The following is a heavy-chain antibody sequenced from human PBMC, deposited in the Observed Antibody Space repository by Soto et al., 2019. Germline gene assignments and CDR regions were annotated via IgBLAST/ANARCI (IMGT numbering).Heavy chain of an antibody. D-gene: IGHD5-18*01. V-gene: IGHV3-11*04. CDR3: ATESLYTAMEPRIGMDV. CDR2: ISSSGSTI. Sequence: GGSLRLSCAASGFTFSDYYMSWIRQAPGKGLEWVSYISSSGSTIYYADSVKGRFTISRDNAKNSLYLQMNSLRDEDTAVYYCATESLYTAMEPRIGMDVWGQGTTVTVSS. CDR1: GFTFSDYY. J-gene: IGHJ6*02.